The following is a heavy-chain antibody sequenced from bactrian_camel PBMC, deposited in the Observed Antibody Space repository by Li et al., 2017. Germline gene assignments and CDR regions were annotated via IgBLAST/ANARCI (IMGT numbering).Heavy chain of an antibody. V-gene: IGHV3S1*01. CDR1: TYRSKC. CDR2: IAPATGTT. J-gene: IGHJ4*01. Sequence: HVQLVESGGGSVQPGGSLTLACVVPTYRSKCVAWFRQAPGKEREGVAAIAPATGTTFYSDSVKGRFTISHVNANNTLHLQMNALKPEDTAVYYCAARELLGGRCSAEDRYMYAGQGTQVTVS. D-gene: IGHD2*01.